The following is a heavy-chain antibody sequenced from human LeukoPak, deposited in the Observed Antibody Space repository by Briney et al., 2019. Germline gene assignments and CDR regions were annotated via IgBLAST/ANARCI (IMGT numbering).Heavy chain of an antibody. D-gene: IGHD3-22*01. J-gene: IGHJ4*02. CDR1: GYSFTSYW. CDR3: ARHKYYYDSSGYRYDY. CDR2: IYPGDSDT. V-gene: IGHV5-51*01. Sequence: RGESLKVSCKGSGYSFTSYWIGWVRQMPGKGLEWMGIIYPGDSDTRYSPSFQGQVTISADKSISTAYLQWSSLKASDTAMYYCARHKYYYDSSGYRYDYWGQGTLVTVSS.